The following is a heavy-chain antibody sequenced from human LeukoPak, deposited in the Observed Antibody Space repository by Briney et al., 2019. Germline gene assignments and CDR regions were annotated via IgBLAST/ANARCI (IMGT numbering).Heavy chain of an antibody. CDR3: ARYQLPRNWFDP. CDR1: GGSISSYY. J-gene: IGHJ5*02. CDR2: IYTSGST. Sequence: SETLSLTCTVSGGSISSYYWSWIRQPPGKGLEWIGFIYTSGSTNYNPSLKSRVTISVDTSKNQFSLKLSSVTAADTAVYYCARYQLPRNWFDPWGQGTLVTVSS. D-gene: IGHD2-2*01. V-gene: IGHV4-4*09.